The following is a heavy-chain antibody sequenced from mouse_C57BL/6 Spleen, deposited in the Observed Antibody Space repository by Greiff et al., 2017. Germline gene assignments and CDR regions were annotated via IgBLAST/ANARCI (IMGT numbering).Heavy chain of an antibody. V-gene: IGHV1-26*01. Sequence: EVQLQQSGPELVKPGASVKISCKASGYTFTDYYMNWVKQSHGKSLEWIGDINPNNGGTSYNQKFKGKATLTVDKSSSTAYMELRSLTSEDSAVYYCASYYGSSPYYAMDYWGQGTSVTVSS. CDR2: INPNNGGT. D-gene: IGHD1-1*01. CDR1: GYTFTDYY. CDR3: ASYYGSSPYYAMDY. J-gene: IGHJ4*01.